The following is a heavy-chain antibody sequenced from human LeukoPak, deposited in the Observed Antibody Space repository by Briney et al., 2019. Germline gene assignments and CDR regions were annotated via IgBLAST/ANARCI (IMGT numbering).Heavy chain of an antibody. CDR3: ARDTHDYGDYDPPDY. CDR2: ISYDGSNK. CDR1: GFTFSSYA. D-gene: IGHD4-17*01. Sequence: GRSLRLSCAASGFTFSSYAMHWVRQAPGKGLEWVAVISYDGSNKYYADSVKGRFTISRDNSKNTLYLQMNSLRAEDTAVYYCARDTHDYGDYDPPDYWGQGTLVTVSS. V-gene: IGHV3-30-3*01. J-gene: IGHJ4*02.